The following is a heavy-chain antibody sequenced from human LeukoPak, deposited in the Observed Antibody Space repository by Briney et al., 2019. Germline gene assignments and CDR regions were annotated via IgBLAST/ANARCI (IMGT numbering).Heavy chain of an antibody. J-gene: IGHJ5*02. CDR3: ASSYSSGWYGYWFDP. D-gene: IGHD6-19*01. CDR2: MNPNSGNT. Sequence: GASVKVSCKASGYTFTSYDINWVRQATGQGLEWMGWMNPNSGNTGYAQKFQGRVTMTRNTSISTAYMELSSLRSEDTAVYYCASSYSSGWYGYWFDPWGQGTLDTVSS. CDR1: GYTFTSYD. V-gene: IGHV1-8*01.